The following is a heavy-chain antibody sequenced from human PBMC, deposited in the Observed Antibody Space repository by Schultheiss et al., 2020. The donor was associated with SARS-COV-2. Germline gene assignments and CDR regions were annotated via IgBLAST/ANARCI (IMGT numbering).Heavy chain of an antibody. D-gene: IGHD6-19*01. J-gene: IGHJ4*02. CDR3: AKDFVGYSSGWYVFDY. CDR1: GFTFSSYA. CDR2: ISSSSSYI. V-gene: IGHV3-23*01. Sequence: GESLKISCAASGFTFSSYAMSWVRQAPGKGLEWVSSISSSSSYIYYADSVKGRFTISRDNSKNTLYLQMNSLRAEDTAVYYCAKDFVGYSSGWYVFDYWGQGTLVTVSS.